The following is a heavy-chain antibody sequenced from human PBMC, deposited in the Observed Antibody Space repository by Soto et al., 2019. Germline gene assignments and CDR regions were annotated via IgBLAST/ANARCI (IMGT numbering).Heavy chain of an antibody. CDR1: GGTFSNHA. D-gene: IGHD3-16*01. J-gene: IGHJ4*02. CDR2: IIPISGTT. V-gene: IGHV1-69*01. Sequence: QVQLVQSGAEVKKPGSSVKVSCKASGGTFSNHAFSWVRQAPGQGLEWMGGIIPISGTTNYAQKFQGRVTITADQSTSTVYMELSSLRSEDTAVYYCAKDRVESGVGEVDYWGQGTLNTVSS. CDR3: AKDRVESGVGEVDY.